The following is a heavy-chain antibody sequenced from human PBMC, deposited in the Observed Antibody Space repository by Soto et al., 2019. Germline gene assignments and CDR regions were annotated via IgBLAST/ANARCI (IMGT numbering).Heavy chain of an antibody. Sequence: GGSLRLSCAGSGFSISDYWMHWVRQAPGQGPEWVSHFNSDGGDSTYADSVKGRFTISRDTANNMLYLQMNSLRAEDTAVYYCTRERVYYGSGRPSPYGMDVWGQGTTVTVSS. D-gene: IGHD3-10*01. CDR2: FNSDGGDS. CDR3: TRERVYYGSGRPSPYGMDV. V-gene: IGHV3-74*01. J-gene: IGHJ6*02. CDR1: GFSISDYW.